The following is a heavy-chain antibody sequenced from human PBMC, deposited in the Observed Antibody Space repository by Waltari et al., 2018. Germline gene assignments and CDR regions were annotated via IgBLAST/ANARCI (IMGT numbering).Heavy chain of an antibody. Sequence: EVQLVESGGGGIQPGGSLRLSCAASGFLVRTNYMSWIRQAPGKGLEWVSVIYNDGTKLYADSVKGRFTVSRDNSKNMVHLQMDSLRAEDTAVYYCATDGDGDCSLCLAQWGQGTLVTVSS. CDR2: IYNDGTK. J-gene: IGHJ4*02. V-gene: IGHV3-53*01. CDR3: ATDGDGDCSLCLAQ. D-gene: IGHD2-21*02. CDR1: GFLVRTNY.